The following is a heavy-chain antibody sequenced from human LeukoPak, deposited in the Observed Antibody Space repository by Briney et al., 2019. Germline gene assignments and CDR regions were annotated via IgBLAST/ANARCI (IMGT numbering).Heavy chain of an antibody. J-gene: IGHJ4*02. Sequence: GGSLRLSCAASGFTFSSYAMHWVRRAPGKGLEYVSAISSNGGSTYYANSVKGRFTISRDNSKNTLYLQMGSLRAEDMAVYYCARYGAVRGVIIPFFDYWGQGTLVTVSS. CDR1: GFTFSSYA. CDR3: ARYGAVRGVIIPFFDY. CDR2: ISSNGGST. V-gene: IGHV3-64*01. D-gene: IGHD3-10*01.